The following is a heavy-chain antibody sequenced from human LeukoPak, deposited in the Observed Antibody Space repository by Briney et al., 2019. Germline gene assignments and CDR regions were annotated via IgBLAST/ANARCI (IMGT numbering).Heavy chain of an antibody. Sequence: ASVKVSCKASGYTFTSYYMHWVRQAPGQGLEWMGIINPSGGSTSYAQKFQGRVTMTRDTSISTTYMELSRLRSDDTAVYYCARDPGVTMVRGDDYWGQGTLVTVSS. J-gene: IGHJ4*02. D-gene: IGHD3-10*01. V-gene: IGHV1-46*01. CDR2: INPSGGST. CDR1: GYTFTSYY. CDR3: ARDPGVTMVRGDDY.